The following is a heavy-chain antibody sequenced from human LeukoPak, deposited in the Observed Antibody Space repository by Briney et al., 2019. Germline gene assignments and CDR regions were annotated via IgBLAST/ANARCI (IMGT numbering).Heavy chain of an antibody. V-gene: IGHV3-73*01. Sequence: GGSLRLSCAASGFTFSSYGMHWVRQAPGKGLEWVGRIRSKTNHYATAYAASVTGRFTISRDDTKNTAYLHMNSLKSEDTAVYYCTRHPFDYDENAPETFDIWGQGTMVTVSS. D-gene: IGHD4-17*01. CDR3: TRHPFDYDENAPETFDI. CDR1: GFTFSSYG. J-gene: IGHJ3*02. CDR2: IRSKTNHYAT.